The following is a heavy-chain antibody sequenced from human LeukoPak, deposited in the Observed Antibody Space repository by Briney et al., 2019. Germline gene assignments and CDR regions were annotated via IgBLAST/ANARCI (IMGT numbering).Heavy chain of an antibody. V-gene: IGHV4-31*03. J-gene: IGHJ4*02. CDR1: GGSISSGGYY. D-gene: IGHD3-22*01. Sequence: SETLSLTCTVSGGSISSGGYYWSWIRQHPGKGLEWIGYIYYSGSTYYNPSLKSRVTISVDTSNNQFSLKLSSVTAADTAVYYCATTRSGYYPTVGYWGQGTLVTVSS. CDR3: ATTRSGYYPTVGY. CDR2: IYYSGST.